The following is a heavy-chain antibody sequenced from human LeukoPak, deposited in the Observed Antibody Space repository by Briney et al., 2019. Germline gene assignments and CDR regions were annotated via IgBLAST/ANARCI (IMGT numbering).Heavy chain of an antibody. D-gene: IGHD6-19*01. CDR2: IYHSGST. Sequence: SETLSLTCAVSGGSISSGGYSWSWIRQPPGKGLEWIGYIYHSGSTYYNPSLKSRVTISVDRSKNQFSLKLSSVTAADTAVYYCARWAYSSGWYEDYWGQGTLVTVSS. CDR3: ARWAYSSGWYEDY. J-gene: IGHJ4*02. CDR1: GGSISSGGYS. V-gene: IGHV4-30-2*01.